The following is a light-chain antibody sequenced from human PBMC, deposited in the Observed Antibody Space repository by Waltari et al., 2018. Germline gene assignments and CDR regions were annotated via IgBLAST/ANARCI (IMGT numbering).Light chain of an antibody. Sequence: SYELTQTPSVSVSPGRTARITCSGHELPRQYAYWFQQKSGQAPRLVIYEDTKRPSGIPERFSGSSSGTVATLTITGAQVDDEADYYCYSSDSTGLRVFGGGTTVVVL. CDR1: ELPRQY. CDR3: YSSDSTGLRV. J-gene: IGLJ1*01. CDR2: EDT. V-gene: IGLV3-10*01.